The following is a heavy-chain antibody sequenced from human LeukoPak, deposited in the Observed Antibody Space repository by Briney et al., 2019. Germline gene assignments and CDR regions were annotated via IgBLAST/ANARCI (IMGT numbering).Heavy chain of an antibody. V-gene: IGHV4-30-4*01. CDR2: IYYSGST. D-gene: IGHD4-17*01. Sequence: PSETLSLTCTVSGGSISSGDYYWSWIRQPPGKGLEWIGYIYYSGSTYYNTSLKSRVTISVDTSKNQFSLKLSSVTAADTAVYYCARVAYGDFEPPWFDYWGQGTLVTVSS. J-gene: IGHJ4*02. CDR3: ARVAYGDFEPPWFDY. CDR1: GGSISSGDYY.